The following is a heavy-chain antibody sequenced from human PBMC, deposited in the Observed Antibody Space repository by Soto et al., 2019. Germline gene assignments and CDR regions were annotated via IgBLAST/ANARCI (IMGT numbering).Heavy chain of an antibody. CDR3: ARVGATXXXQXLGFDH. J-gene: IGHJ4*02. V-gene: IGHV4-59*11. CDR2: LYYTGST. CDR1: GGSISSHY. Sequence: SETLSLTCTVSGGSISSHYWSWVRQPPGKGLEWIGYLYYTGSTNYNASLKSQVTMSLDTSKNQFSLMLTSVTAADTAVYYCARVGATXXXQXLGFDHWGQGILVTVSS.